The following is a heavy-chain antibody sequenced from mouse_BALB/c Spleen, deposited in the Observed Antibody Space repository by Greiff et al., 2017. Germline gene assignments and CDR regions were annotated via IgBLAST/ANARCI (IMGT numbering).Heavy chain of an antibody. CDR3: TRSLYGNYFAY. Sequence: VQLQQSGAELARPGASVKLSCKASGYTFTDYYINWVKQRTGQGLEWIGEIYPGSGNTYYNEKFKGKGTLTVDTSSSTAYMHLSSLTSEDSAVYYCTRSLYGNYFAYWGQGTLVTVSA. V-gene: IGHV1-77*01. J-gene: IGHJ3*01. CDR2: IYPGSGNT. D-gene: IGHD2-1*01. CDR1: GYTFTDYY.